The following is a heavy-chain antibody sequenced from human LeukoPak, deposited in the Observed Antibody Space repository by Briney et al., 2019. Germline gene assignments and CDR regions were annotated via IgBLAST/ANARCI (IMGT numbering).Heavy chain of an antibody. CDR3: ARAPLRCSGGSCYTYGMDV. D-gene: IGHD2-15*01. CDR2: IIPILGIA. V-gene: IGHV1-69*04. Sequence: AASVKVSCKASGGTFSSYAISWVRQAPGQGLEWMGRIIPILGIANCAQKFQGRVTITADKSTSTAYMELSSLRSEDTAVYYCARAPLRCSGGSCYTYGMDVWGQGTTVTVSS. CDR1: GGTFSSYA. J-gene: IGHJ6*02.